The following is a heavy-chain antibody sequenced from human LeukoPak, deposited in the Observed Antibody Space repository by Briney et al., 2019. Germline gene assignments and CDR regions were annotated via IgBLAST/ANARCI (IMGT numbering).Heavy chain of an antibody. CDR2: ISGSGGST. Sequence: GGSLRLSCAASGFTFSSYAMSWVRRTPGKGLEWVSAISGSGGSTYYADSVKGRFTISRDNSKNTLFLQMDSLRAEDTAPYYCAKSVAIYFYYGLDVWAKGPRSPSP. CDR1: GFTFSSYA. V-gene: IGHV3-23*01. CDR3: AKSVAIYFYYGLDV. J-gene: IGHJ6*02. D-gene: IGHD3-3*01.